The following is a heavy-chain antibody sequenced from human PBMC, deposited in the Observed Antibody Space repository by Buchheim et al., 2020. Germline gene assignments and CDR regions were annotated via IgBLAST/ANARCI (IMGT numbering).Heavy chain of an antibody. CDR2: INHSGST. V-gene: IGHV4-34*01. CDR1: GGSFSGYY. Sequence: QVQLQQWGAGLLKPSETLSLTCAVYGGSFSGYYWSWIRQPPGKGLEWIGEINHSGSTNYNPSLKSRVTISVDTSKNKFSLKLSSVTAADTAVYYCARVGYYDFWSGYYFGWFDPWGQGTL. J-gene: IGHJ5*02. CDR3: ARVGYYDFWSGYYFGWFDP. D-gene: IGHD3-3*01.